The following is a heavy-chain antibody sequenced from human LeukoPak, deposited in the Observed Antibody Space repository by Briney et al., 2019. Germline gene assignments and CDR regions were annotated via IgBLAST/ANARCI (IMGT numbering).Heavy chain of an antibody. CDR1: GGSFSGYY. J-gene: IGHJ4*02. CDR3: ARGAYYGDYGPLDHFDY. V-gene: IGHV4-34*01. D-gene: IGHD4-17*01. CDR2: INHSGST. Sequence: PSETLSLTCAVYGGSFSGYYWSWIRQPPGKGLEWIGEINHSGSTNYNPSLKSRVTISVDTSKNQFSLKLSSVTAADTAVYYCARGAYYGDYGPLDHFDYWGQGTLVTVSS.